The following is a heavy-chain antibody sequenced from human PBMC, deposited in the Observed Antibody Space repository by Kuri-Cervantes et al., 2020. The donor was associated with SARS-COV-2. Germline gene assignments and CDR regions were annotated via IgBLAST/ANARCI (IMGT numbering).Heavy chain of an antibody. Sequence: GGSLRLSCAASGFTFSSYAMHWVRQAPGKGLEWVAVISYDGSNKYYADSVKGRFTISRDNSQNTLYLHMKSLRSEDTAMYYCAKDRVGVPDFWGQGTLVTVSS. CDR3: AKDRVGVPDF. J-gene: IGHJ4*02. CDR2: ISYDGSNK. D-gene: IGHD2-21*01. V-gene: IGHV3-30-3*01. CDR1: GFTFSSYA.